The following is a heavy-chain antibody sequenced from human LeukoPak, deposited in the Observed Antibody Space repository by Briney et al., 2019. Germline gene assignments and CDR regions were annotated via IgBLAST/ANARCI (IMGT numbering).Heavy chain of an antibody. Sequence: GGSLRLSCAASGSPFHSFWMTWVRQAPGKGLEWVANIKQDGSEKYYVDSVKGRFSISRDSAKNSLYLQMNSLRAEDTAVYYCARDLYSGSYNEDWWGQGTLVTVSS. D-gene: IGHD1-26*01. CDR2: IKQDGSEK. J-gene: IGHJ4*02. V-gene: IGHV3-7*01. CDR3: ARDLYSGSYNEDW. CDR1: GSPFHSFW.